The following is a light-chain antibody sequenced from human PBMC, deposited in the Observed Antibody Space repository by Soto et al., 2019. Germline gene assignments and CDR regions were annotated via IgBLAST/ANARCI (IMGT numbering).Light chain of an antibody. J-gene: IGKJ4*01. CDR1: QSISTW. CDR2: KAS. Sequence: DIQMTQSPSTLSAFVGDRVTITCRASQSISTWLAWYQQKPGEAPKVLIFKASSLQSGVPSRFSGSGSGTEFTLTISSLQPDYFATYYCQQYKSYSSLTFGGGTKVEIK. CDR3: QQYKSYSSLT. V-gene: IGKV1-5*03.